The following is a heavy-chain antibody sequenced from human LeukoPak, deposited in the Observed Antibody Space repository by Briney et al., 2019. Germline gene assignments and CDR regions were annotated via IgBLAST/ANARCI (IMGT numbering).Heavy chain of an antibody. D-gene: IGHD4-17*01. CDR3: ARHSYGVGLAY. J-gene: IGHJ4*02. V-gene: IGHV4-59*08. CDR2: IYYSGST. CDR1: GGSISSDY. Sequence: KSSDTLSLTCNVSGGSISSDYWGWLRQPPGKGLEWLGHIYYSGSTKRGSTNYNPSLKSRVTIPADTSKNQFSLRLRPVTAADTAVYYCARHSYGVGLAYWGQGTLVTVSS.